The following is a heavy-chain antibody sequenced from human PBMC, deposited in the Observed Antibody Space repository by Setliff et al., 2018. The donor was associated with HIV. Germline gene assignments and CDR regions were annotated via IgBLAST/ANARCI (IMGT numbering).Heavy chain of an antibody. CDR3: ARAGYCSGGSCYFLTV. J-gene: IGHJ4*02. Sequence: GASVKVSCKASGYTFTAYYMHWVRQAPGQGLEWMGWINPNSGGTKFAQKFQGRVTMTRDTSISTAYMELSRLRSDDTAVYYCARAGYCSGGSCYFLTVWGQGTLVTVSS. D-gene: IGHD2-15*01. CDR1: GYTFTAYY. CDR2: INPNSGGT. V-gene: IGHV1-2*02.